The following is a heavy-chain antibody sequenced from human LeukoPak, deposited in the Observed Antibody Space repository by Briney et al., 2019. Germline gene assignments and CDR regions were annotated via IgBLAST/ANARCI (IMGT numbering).Heavy chain of an antibody. Sequence: SETLSLTRTVSGGSISSYYWSWIRQPPGKGLEWIGYIYYSGSTNYNPSLKSRVTISVDTSKNQFSLKLSSVTAADTAVYYCARDLDYHGWFDPWGQGTLVTVSS. CDR2: IYYSGST. CDR3: ARDLDYHGWFDP. V-gene: IGHV4-59*01. D-gene: IGHD3/OR15-3a*01. CDR1: GGSISSYY. J-gene: IGHJ5*02.